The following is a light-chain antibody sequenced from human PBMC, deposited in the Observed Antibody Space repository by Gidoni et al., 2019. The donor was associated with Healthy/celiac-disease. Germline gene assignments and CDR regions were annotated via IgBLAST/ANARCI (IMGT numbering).Light chain of an antibody. CDR1: SSDVGGYNY. CDR3: SSYTSSSTLV. J-gene: IGLJ2*01. CDR2: DVS. Sequence: ITIACTGTSSDVGGYNYVSWYQQHPGKAPKLMIYDVSNRPSGVSNRFSGSKSGNTASLTISGLQAEDEADYYCSSYTSSSTLVFGGGTKLTVL. V-gene: IGLV2-14*04.